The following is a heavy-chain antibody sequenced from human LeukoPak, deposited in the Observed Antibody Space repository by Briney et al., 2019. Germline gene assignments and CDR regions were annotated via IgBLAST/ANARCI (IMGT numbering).Heavy chain of an antibody. D-gene: IGHD3-10*01. CDR2: IYPGDSDT. CDR1: GYSFTSYW. CDR3: ARLTYYYGSGSSPFDP. Sequence: GESLKISCKGSGYSFTSYWIGWVRQMPGKDLEWMGIIYPGDSDTRYSPSFQGQVTISADKSISTAYLQWSSLKASDTAMYYCARLTYYYGSGSSPFDPWGQGTLVTVSS. V-gene: IGHV5-51*01. J-gene: IGHJ5*02.